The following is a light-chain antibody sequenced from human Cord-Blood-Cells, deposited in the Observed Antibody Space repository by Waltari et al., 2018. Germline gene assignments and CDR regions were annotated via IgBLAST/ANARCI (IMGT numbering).Light chain of an antibody. CDR2: EGS. J-gene: IGLJ1*01. CDR1: SSDVGSYNL. V-gene: IGLV2-23*01. Sequence: TISCTGTSSDVGSYNLVSWYQQHPGKAPKLMIYEGSKRPSGVSNRFSGSKSGNTASLTISGLQAEDEADYYCCSYAGSSTFYVFGTGTKVTVL. CDR3: CSYAGSSTFYV.